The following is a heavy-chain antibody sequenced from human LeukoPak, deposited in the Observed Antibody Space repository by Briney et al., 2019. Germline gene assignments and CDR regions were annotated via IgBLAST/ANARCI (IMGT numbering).Heavy chain of an antibody. D-gene: IGHD3-16*02. CDR1: GGSISSGSYY. J-gene: IGHJ5*02. V-gene: IGHV4-61*02. CDR3: ARRRNYDYVWGSYRRGFDP. CDR2: IYTSGST. Sequence: PSETLSLTCTVSGGSISSGSYYWSWIRQPAGKGLEWIGRIYTSGSTNYNPSLKSRVTISVDTSKNQFSLKLSSVTAADTAVYYCARRRNYDYVWGSYRRGFDPWGQGTLVTVSS.